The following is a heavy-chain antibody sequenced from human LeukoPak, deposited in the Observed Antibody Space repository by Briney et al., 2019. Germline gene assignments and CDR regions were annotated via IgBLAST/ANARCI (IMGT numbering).Heavy chain of an antibody. CDR2: ISYDGSNK. D-gene: IGHD6-19*01. V-gene: IGHV3-30*05. CDR1: GFTFSSYG. Sequence: GGSLRLSCAASGFTFSSYGMHWVRQAPGKGLEWVAVISYDGSNKYYADSVKGRFTISRDNSKNTLYLQMNSLRAEGTAVYYCTRLSGWDYYFDYWGQGTLVTVSS. CDR3: TRLSGWDYYFDY. J-gene: IGHJ4*02.